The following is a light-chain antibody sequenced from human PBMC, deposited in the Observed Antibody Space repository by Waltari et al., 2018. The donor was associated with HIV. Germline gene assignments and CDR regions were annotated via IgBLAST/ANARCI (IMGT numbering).Light chain of an antibody. CDR2: EVS. Sequence: QSALTQPASVSGSPGQSTTISFTGTSSDVGSYNLVSWYQQHPGKAPKLMIYEVSKRPSGVSNRFSGSKSGNTASLTISGLQAEDEADYYCCSYAGSGDVFGTGTKVTVL. J-gene: IGLJ1*01. CDR3: CSYAGSGDV. CDR1: SSDVGSYNL. V-gene: IGLV2-23*02.